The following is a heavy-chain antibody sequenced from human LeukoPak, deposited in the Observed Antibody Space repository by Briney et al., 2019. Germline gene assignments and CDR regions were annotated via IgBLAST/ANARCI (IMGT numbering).Heavy chain of an antibody. Sequence: SQTLSLTCTVSGGSISSSSYYWGWIRQPPGKGLEWIGSIYYSGSTYYNPSLKSRVTISVDTSKNQFSLKLSSVTAADTAVYYCAITSAYSSGLIRGFDYWGQGTLVTVSS. J-gene: IGHJ4*02. CDR1: GGSISSSSYY. CDR2: IYYSGST. V-gene: IGHV4-39*07. CDR3: AITSAYSSGLIRGFDY. D-gene: IGHD3-22*01.